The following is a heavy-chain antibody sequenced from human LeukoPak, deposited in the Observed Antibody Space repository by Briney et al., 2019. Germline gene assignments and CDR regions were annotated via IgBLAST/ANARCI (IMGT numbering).Heavy chain of an antibody. Sequence: PGGSLRLSCAASGFTFSSYAMHWVRQAPGKGLEWVAVISYDGNNKYYADSVEGRFTISRDNSKNTLYLQMNSLRAEDTAVYSCAKVDSGGWYFDLWGRGTLVTVSS. V-gene: IGHV3-30*04. J-gene: IGHJ2*01. CDR2: ISYDGNNK. D-gene: IGHD2-15*01. CDR1: GFTFSSYA. CDR3: AKVDSGGWYFDL.